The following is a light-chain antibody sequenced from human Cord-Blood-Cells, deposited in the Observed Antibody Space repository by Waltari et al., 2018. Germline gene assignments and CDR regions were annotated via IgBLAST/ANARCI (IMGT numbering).Light chain of an antibody. CDR3: QQSYSTPQT. J-gene: IGKJ2*01. CDR1: QSISSY. CDR2: AAS. Sequence: DIQMTQSPSPLSASVGDRVTITCRASQSISSYLNWYQQNPGKAPKLLIYAASSLQSGVPSRFSGSGSGTDFTLTISSLQPEDFATYYCQQSYSTPQTFGQGTKLEIK. V-gene: IGKV1-39*01.